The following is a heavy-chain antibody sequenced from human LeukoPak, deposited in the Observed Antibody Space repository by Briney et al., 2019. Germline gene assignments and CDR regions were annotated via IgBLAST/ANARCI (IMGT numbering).Heavy chain of an antibody. CDR3: ARGSGYITDYYYYGMDV. CDR1: GYIFANYW. D-gene: IGHD3-3*01. Sequence: GESLKISCKGSGYIFANYWIAWVRQTPGKGLEWMGIIYPADSDTTYSPSFQGQVIISADESIGTAYLQWSSLKASDTAMYYCARGSGYITDYYYYGMDVWGQGTTITVTS. CDR2: IYPADSDT. J-gene: IGHJ6*02. V-gene: IGHV5-51*01.